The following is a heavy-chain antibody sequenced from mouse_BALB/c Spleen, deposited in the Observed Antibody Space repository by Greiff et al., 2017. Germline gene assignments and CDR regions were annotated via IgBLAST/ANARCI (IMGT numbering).Heavy chain of an antibody. D-gene: IGHD2-14*01. CDR1: GYAFSSYW. CDR3: ARRGTGYAMDY. CDR2: IYPGDGDT. J-gene: IGHJ4*01. V-gene: IGHV1-80*01. Sequence: QVQLKESGPELVKPGASVKMSCKASGYAFSSYWMNWVKQRPGQGLEWIGQIYPGDGDTNYNGKFKGKATLTADKSSSTAYMQLSSLTSEDSAVYFCARRGTGYAMDYWGQGTSVTVSS.